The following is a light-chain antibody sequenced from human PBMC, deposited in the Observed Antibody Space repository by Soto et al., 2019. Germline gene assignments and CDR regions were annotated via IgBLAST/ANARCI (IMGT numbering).Light chain of an antibody. J-gene: IGKJ4*01. Sequence: DIQLTQSPPSLSASVGDRVTINCRASQNIYTYVNWYQVKPGKAPKLLIFASSTLQSGVPSRVSGSGSGAAFSLTISSLQPEDLATYYCQQSYSNIFSFGGGTRVEL. CDR2: ASS. CDR3: QQSYSNIFS. CDR1: QNIYTY. V-gene: IGKV1-39*01.